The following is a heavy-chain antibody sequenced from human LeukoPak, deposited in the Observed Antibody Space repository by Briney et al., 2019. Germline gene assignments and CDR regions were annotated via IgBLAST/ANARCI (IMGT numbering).Heavy chain of an antibody. J-gene: IGHJ1*01. V-gene: IGHV3-30*18. CDR3: AKDRSSGWPEYFQH. CDR1: GFTFSSYG. Sequence: GRSRRLSCAASGFTFSSYGMHWVRQAPGKGLEWVAVISYDGSNKYYADSVKGRFTISRDNSKNTLYLQMNSLRAEDRAVYYCAKDRSSGWPEYFQHWGQGTLVTVSS. CDR2: ISYDGSNK. D-gene: IGHD6-19*01.